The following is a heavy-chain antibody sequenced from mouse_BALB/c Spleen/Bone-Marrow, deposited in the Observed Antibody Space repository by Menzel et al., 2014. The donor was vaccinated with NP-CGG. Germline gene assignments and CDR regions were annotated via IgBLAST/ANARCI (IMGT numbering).Heavy chain of an antibody. J-gene: IGHJ4*01. CDR2: ISGYYGDA. D-gene: IGHD2-14*01. CDR1: GYTFTDYA. Sequence: QVQLQQSGAELVRPGVSVKISCKGSGYTFTDYAIHWVKQSHAKSLEWIGLISGYYGDAIYNQKFKGKATMTVDKSSRTAYMDLARLTSEDSAIYYCAGSGKVRNAVDYWGQGTSVTVSS. V-gene: IGHV1-67*01. CDR3: AGSGKVRNAVDY.